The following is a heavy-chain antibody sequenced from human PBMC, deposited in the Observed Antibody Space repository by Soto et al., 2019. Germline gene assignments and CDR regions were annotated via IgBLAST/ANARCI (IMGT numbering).Heavy chain of an antibody. J-gene: IGHJ6*03. CDR2: IYYSGSA. Sequence: SETLSLTCTVSGGSISSYYWSWIRQPPGKGLEWIGYIYYSGSANYNPSLKSRVTISVDTSKNQFSLKLSSVTAADTAVYYCARRKRSKLVIPPYYYYYMDVWGKGTTVTVSS. CDR1: GGSISSYY. CDR3: ARRKRSKLVIPPYYYYYMDV. D-gene: IGHD3-9*01. V-gene: IGHV4-59*08.